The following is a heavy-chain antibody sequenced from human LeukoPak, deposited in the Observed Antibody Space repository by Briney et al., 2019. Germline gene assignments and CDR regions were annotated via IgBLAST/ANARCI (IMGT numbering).Heavy chain of an antibody. V-gene: IGHV4-39*07. CDR2: IYYSGST. Sequence: SETLSLTCTVSGGSISSSSYYWGWIRQPPGKGLEWIGSIYYSGSTNYNPSLKSRVTISVDTSKNQFSLKLSSVTAADTAVYYCARGTTGDGYNYDYWGQGTLVTVSS. CDR1: GGSISSSSYY. CDR3: ARGTTGDGYNYDY. D-gene: IGHD5-24*01. J-gene: IGHJ4*02.